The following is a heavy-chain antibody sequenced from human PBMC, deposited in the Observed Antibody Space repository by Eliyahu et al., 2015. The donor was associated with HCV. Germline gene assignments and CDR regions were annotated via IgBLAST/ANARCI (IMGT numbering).Heavy chain of an antibody. CDR1: GXSISGSH. D-gene: IGHD4-17*01. Sequence: QVQLQESGPGLVKPSETLSLTCTVSGXSISGSHWSWIRQSPGKGLEFIGYIYYNGNTKYNPSLKSRVTISVDTSKNQFSLKLTSVTAADTAVYYCARLRKEGLDPWGQGTLVTVSS. J-gene: IGHJ5*02. CDR2: IYYNGNT. V-gene: IGHV4-59*08. CDR3: ARLRKEGLDP.